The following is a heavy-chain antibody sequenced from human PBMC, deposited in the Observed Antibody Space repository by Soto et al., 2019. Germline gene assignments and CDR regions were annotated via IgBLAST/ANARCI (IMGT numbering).Heavy chain of an antibody. Sequence: SETLSLTCTVSGGSISSYYWSWIRQPPGKGLEWIGYIYYSGSTNSTPPLKGRANISVDTPNNQFPMKLSLGPAADTAGQDGARKTLIRFWEGSPLDYSSMDVWGKVTTLT. CDR3: ARKTLIRFWEGSPLDYSSMDV. D-gene: IGHD3-3*01. CDR2: IYYSGST. V-gene: IGHV4-59*01. CDR1: GGSISSYY. J-gene: IGHJ6*03.